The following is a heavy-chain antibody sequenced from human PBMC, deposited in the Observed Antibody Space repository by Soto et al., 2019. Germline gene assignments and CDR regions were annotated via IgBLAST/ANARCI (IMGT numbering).Heavy chain of an antibody. V-gene: IGHV1-24*01. Sequence: ASVKVSCKVSGYTLTELSMHWVRQAPGKGLEWMGGFDPEDGETIYAQKFQGRVTMTEDTSTDTAYMELSSLRSEDTAVYYCATSGRQWLTLGYYYYMDVWGKGTTVTVSS. J-gene: IGHJ6*03. CDR2: FDPEDGET. CDR1: GYTLTELS. D-gene: IGHD6-19*01. CDR3: ATSGRQWLTLGYYYYMDV.